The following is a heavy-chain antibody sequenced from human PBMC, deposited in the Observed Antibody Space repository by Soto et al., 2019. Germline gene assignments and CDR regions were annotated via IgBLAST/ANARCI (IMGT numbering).Heavy chain of an antibody. D-gene: IGHD3-22*01. CDR2: IYPGDSDT. CDR3: ARQPSTYDSLLGWCDP. CDR1: GYSFTSYW. V-gene: IGHV5-51*01. Sequence: GDSLKISCKGSGYSFTSYWIGWVRQMPGKGLEWMGIIYPGDSDTRYSPSFQGQVTISADKSISTAYLQWSSLKASDTAMYYCARQPSTYDSLLGWCDPWGQGTVVTVS. J-gene: IGHJ5*02.